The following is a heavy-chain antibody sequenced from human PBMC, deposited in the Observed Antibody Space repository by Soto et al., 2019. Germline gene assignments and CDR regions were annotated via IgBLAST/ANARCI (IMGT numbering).Heavy chain of an antibody. CDR1: EFTFSSYA. Sequence: GGSLRLSCAASEFTFSSYAMIWVRQAPGKGLEWVATISGIGGSTYLADSVKGRLSISRDNSKNTVSLLMNSLRAEDTAVYFCARGSSGYISSWYYFDYWGRGTLVTVSS. CDR3: ARGSSGYISSWYYFDY. CDR2: ISGIGGST. V-gene: IGHV3-23*01. D-gene: IGHD6-13*01. J-gene: IGHJ4*02.